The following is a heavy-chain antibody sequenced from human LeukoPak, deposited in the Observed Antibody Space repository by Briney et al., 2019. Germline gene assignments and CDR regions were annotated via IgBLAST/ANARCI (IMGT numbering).Heavy chain of an antibody. D-gene: IGHD6-13*01. CDR1: GFTFSGYT. Sequence: GGSLRLSCAASGFTFSGYTMNWVRQAPGKGLEWVSIISSGSSYIHYADSVKGRFTISRDNAKNSLYLQMNSLRAEDTAVYYCARDRAAAGLYNWFDPWGQGTLVTVSS. CDR2: ISSGSSYI. J-gene: IGHJ5*02. CDR3: ARDRAAAGLYNWFDP. V-gene: IGHV3-21*01.